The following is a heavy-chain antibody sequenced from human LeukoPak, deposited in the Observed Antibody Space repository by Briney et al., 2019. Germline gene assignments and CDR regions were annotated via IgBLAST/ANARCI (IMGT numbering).Heavy chain of an antibody. V-gene: IGHV4-59*01. CDR2: TYYSGST. J-gene: IGHJ4*02. CDR1: GGSISSFF. D-gene: IGHD3-10*01. CDR3: ARGIKYYYGSGTYHYFDF. Sequence: PSETLSLTCTVSGGSISSFFWSWVRQPPGKGLEWIGYTYYSGSTNYNPSLKSRVTMLVDTSKNQFSLKPSSVTAADTAVYYCARGIKYYYGSGTYHYFDFWGQGTLVTVSS.